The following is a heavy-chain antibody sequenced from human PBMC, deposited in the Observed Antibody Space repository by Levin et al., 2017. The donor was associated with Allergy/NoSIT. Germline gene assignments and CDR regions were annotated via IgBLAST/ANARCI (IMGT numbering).Heavy chain of an antibody. CDR2: VSWDGGSA. CDR3: AKDKLSHAPSGIDY. Sequence: QSGGSLRLSCAASGFIFDDYAMHWVRQAPGKGLEWVSLVSWDGGSAYYADPVKGRFTISRNNSKNSLYLQMHTLRAEDTALYYCAKDKLSHAPSGIDYWGQGTLVTVSS. CDR1: GFIFDDYA. J-gene: IGHJ4*02. D-gene: IGHD3-10*01. V-gene: IGHV3-43D*03.